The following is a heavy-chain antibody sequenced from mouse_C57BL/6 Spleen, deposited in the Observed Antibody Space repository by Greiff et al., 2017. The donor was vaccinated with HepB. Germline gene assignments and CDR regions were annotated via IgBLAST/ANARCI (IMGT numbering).Heavy chain of an antibody. J-gene: IGHJ2*01. CDR2: ISYDGSN. CDR1: GYSITSGYY. V-gene: IGHV3-6*01. Sequence: EVKLEESGPGLVKPSQSLSLTCSVTGYSITSGYYWNWIRQFPGNKLEWMGYISYDGSNNYNPSLKNRISITRDTSKNQFFLKLNSVTTEDTATYYCARDQWDGGFDYWGQGTTLTVSS. CDR3: ARDQWDGGFDY. D-gene: IGHD4-1*01.